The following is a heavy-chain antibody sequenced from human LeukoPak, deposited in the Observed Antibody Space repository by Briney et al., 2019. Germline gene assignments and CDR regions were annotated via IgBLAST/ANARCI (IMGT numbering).Heavy chain of an antibody. CDR3: ARGPRNDP. V-gene: IGHV1-8*01. J-gene: IGHJ5*02. CDR1: GYPFTTYE. CDR2: VHPNSGNT. D-gene: IGHD1-14*01. Sequence: ASVKVSCKTSGYPFTTYEINWVRQAAGQGLEWMGWVHPNSGNTAYAQKFQGRVTMTRDTSIGTTYIELSGLRSDDTAVYFCARGPRNDPWGQGTLVTVSS.